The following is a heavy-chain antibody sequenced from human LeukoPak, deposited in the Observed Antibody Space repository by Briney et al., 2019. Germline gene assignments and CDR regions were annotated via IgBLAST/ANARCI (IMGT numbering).Heavy chain of an antibody. CDR1: GFTFSSYG. Sequence: GRSPRLSCAASGFTFSSYGMHWVRQAPGKGLEWVAVISYDGSNKYYADSVKGRFTISRDNSKNTLYLQMNSLRAEDTAVYYCAKVYITMVRGVFDLWGQGTLVTVSS. CDR3: AKVYITMVRGVFDL. CDR2: ISYDGSNK. J-gene: IGHJ5*02. D-gene: IGHD3-10*01. V-gene: IGHV3-30*18.